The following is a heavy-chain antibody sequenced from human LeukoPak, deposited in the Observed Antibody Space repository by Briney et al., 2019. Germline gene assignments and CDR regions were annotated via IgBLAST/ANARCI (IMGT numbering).Heavy chain of an antibody. Sequence: PSQTLSLTCAVSGGSISSGGYSWSWIRQPPGKGLEWIGYIYHSGSTYYNPSLKSRVTISVDRSKNQFSLKLSSVAAADTAVYYCARDRASYGSGSYYSFGWFDPWGQGTLVTVSS. D-gene: IGHD3-10*01. CDR3: ARDRASYGSGSYYSFGWFDP. CDR2: IYHSGST. J-gene: IGHJ5*02. V-gene: IGHV4-30-2*01. CDR1: GGSISSGGYS.